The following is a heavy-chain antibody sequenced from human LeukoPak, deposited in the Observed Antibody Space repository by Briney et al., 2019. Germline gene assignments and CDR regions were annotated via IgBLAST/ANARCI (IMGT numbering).Heavy chain of an antibody. CDR3: TRGTAYCSSTSCYNFDFDY. V-gene: IGHV5-51*01. D-gene: IGHD2-2*02. Sequence: GESLKISCKGSGYSFTNYWIGWVRQMPGKGLEWMGIIYPGDSDTRYRPAFQGQVTISADKSISTAYVQWNSLKASDTAMYYCTRGTAYCSSTSCYNFDFDYWGRGTLVTVSS. J-gene: IGHJ4*02. CDR1: GYSFTNYW. CDR2: IYPGDSDT.